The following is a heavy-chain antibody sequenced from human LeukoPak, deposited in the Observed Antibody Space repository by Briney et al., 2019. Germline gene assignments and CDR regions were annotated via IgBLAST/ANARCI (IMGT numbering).Heavy chain of an antibody. V-gene: IGHV5-51*01. CDR1: GYSFTSYW. J-gene: IGHJ4*02. D-gene: IGHD6-6*01. CDR3: ARIIAARPGYFDY. Sequence: GESLKISCKGSGYSFTSYWIGWVRQMPGKGLEWMGIVYPGDSDTRYSPSFQGQVTISADKSINTAYLQWSSLKASDTAMYYCARIIAARPGYFDYWGQGTLVTVSS. CDR2: VYPGDSDT.